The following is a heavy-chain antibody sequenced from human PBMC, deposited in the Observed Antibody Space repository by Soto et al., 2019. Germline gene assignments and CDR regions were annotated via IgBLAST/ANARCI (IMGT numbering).Heavy chain of an antibody. V-gene: IGHV1-2*02. J-gene: IGHJ4*02. CDR3: ARGHGRQNFDY. CDR2: INPHSHGT. CDR1: GYTFSSYY. Sequence: QVQLVQSGAEVKKPGASVTVSCRTSGYTFSSYYIHWIRQAPGQGLEGLGWINPHSHGTSIAPRFQGRVTMAANMSTTTAYVELRRLRSDDAAIYYCARGHGRQNFDYWGQGTLVTVSS.